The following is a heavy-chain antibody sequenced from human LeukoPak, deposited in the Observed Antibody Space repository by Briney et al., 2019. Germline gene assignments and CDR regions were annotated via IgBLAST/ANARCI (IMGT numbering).Heavy chain of an antibody. CDR2: VSGGGERT. V-gene: IGHV3-23*01. D-gene: IGHD6-19*01. CDR1: GFTFVNYA. J-gene: IGHJ4*02. Sequence: GGSLRLSWAASGFTFVNYALTWVRQAPGQGLEWVATVSGGGERTYYADSVKGRFTISRDNSKNTLSLQTNSLRLEDTAVYYCAFVGWSSNYWGQGTLVTVSS. CDR3: AFVGWSSNY.